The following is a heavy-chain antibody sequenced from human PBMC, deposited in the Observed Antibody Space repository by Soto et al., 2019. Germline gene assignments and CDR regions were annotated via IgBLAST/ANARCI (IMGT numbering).Heavy chain of an antibody. D-gene: IGHD3-22*01. CDR2: VYPGDSDT. CDR1: GYSFTTYW. V-gene: IGHV5-51*01. J-gene: IGHJ5*02. Sequence: GESLKISCEGSGYSFTTYWIGWVRQMPGKGLEWMGFVYPGDSDTRYSPSFQGQVTISVDKSTSIVYLQWSSLKAADTAVYYCARDPYYYDSSGYEGPLWFDPWGQGTLVTVSS. CDR3: ARDPYYYDSSGYEGPLWFDP.